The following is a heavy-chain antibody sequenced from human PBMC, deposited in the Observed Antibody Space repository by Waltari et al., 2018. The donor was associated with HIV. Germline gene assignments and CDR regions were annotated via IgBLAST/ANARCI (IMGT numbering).Heavy chain of an antibody. J-gene: IGHJ4*02. CDR2: ISSSSSTI. Sequence: EVQLVESGGGLVQPGGSLRLSCAASGFTFSSYSMNWVRQAPGKGLEWVSYISSSSSTIYYADSVKGRFTISRDNAKNSLYLQMNSLRAEDTAVYYCARLSQDSSGYYLGYWGQGTLVTVSS. D-gene: IGHD3-22*01. CDR1: GFTFSSYS. CDR3: ARLSQDSSGYYLGY. V-gene: IGHV3-48*04.